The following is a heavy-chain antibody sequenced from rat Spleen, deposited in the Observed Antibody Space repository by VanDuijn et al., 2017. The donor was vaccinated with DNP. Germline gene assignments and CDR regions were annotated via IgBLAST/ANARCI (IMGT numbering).Heavy chain of an antibody. D-gene: IGHD1-4*01. Sequence: EVQLVESGGGLVQPGRSMKLSCAASGFTFSNYWMTWIRQAPGKGLEWVASISNTGDNTYYSDSVKGRFSLSRNNAKSSLYLQMDSLGSDDTATYYCAGRPPPTRGPFDYWGQGVMVTVSS. CDR3: AGRPPPTRGPFDY. CDR2: ISNTGDNT. CDR1: GFTFSNYW. J-gene: IGHJ2*01. V-gene: IGHV5-31*01.